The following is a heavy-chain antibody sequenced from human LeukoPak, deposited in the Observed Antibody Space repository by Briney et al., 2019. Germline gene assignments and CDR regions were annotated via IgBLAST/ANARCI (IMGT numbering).Heavy chain of an antibody. CDR1: GGSFSGYY. D-gene: IGHD6-19*01. V-gene: IGHV4-34*01. J-gene: IGHJ6*03. Sequence: SETLSLTCAVYGGSFSGYYWSWIRQPPGKGLEWIGEINHSGSTNYNPSLKSRVTISVDTSKNQFSLKLSSVTAADTAVYYCARHGSGWLYYYYYMDVWGKGTTVTISS. CDR2: INHSGST. CDR3: ARHGSGWLYYYYYMDV.